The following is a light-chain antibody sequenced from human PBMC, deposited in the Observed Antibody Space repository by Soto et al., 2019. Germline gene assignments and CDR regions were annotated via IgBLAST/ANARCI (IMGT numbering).Light chain of an antibody. CDR2: AAS. V-gene: IGKV1-9*01. J-gene: IGKJ5*01. CDR1: QGVNSY. Sequence: DIQLTQSPSFLSASVGDRVTITCRASQGVNSYLAWYQQKPGKVPKLLIYAASTLQSGVPSRFSGSGSGTEFTLTISSLQPEDFATYYCQQINSYPITFGLWTRL. CDR3: QQINSYPIT.